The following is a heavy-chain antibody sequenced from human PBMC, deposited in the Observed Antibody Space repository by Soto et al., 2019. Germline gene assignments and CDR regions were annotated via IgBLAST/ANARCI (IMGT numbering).Heavy chain of an antibody. J-gene: IGHJ3*02. Sequence: AAVKVSCQASGYTFTGYYMHGVLQAPGQGREWMGWINPNSGGTNYAQKFQGRVTMTRDTSISTAYMELSRLRSDDTAVYYCARDRDYDILTGYYPLAFDIWGQGTMVTVSS. D-gene: IGHD3-9*01. V-gene: IGHV1-2*02. CDR2: INPNSGGT. CDR1: GYTFTGYY. CDR3: ARDRDYDILTGYYPLAFDI.